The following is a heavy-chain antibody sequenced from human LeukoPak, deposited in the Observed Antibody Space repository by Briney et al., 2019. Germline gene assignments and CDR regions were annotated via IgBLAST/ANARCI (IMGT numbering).Heavy chain of an antibody. CDR1: GFTFSSYG. CDR2: IWYDGSNK. J-gene: IGHJ4*02. CDR3: ARDNTRRYFDY. V-gene: IGHV3-33*01. Sequence: GGSLRLSCAASGFTFSSYGMHRVRQAPGKGLEWVAVIWYDGSNKYYADSVKGRFTISRDNSKNTLYLQMSSLRAEDTAVYYCARDNTRRYFDYWGQGTLVTVSS. D-gene: IGHD2/OR15-2a*01.